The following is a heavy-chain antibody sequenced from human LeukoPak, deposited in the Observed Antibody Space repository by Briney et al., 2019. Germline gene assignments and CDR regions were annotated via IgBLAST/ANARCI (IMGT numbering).Heavy chain of an antibody. Sequence: PVKAFDTPSGGTFCSYAISGVRQSPGQGLEWMGRIIPILGIANYAQKFQGRVTITADKSTSTAYMELSSLRSEDTAVYYCAYCSGGSCDSDSWLDPWGQ. J-gene: IGHJ5*02. CDR2: IIPILGIA. D-gene: IGHD2-15*01. CDR1: GGTFCSYA. CDR3: AYCSGGSCDSDSWLDP. V-gene: IGHV1-69*04.